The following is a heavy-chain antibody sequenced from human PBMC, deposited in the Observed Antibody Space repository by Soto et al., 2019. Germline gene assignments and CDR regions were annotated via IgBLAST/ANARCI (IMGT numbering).Heavy chain of an antibody. D-gene: IGHD2-2*01. Sequence: QVQLQQWGAGLLKPSETLSLTCAVYGGSFSAYYWSWIRQPPGKGLEWIGEINHSGSTNYNPSLKIRVTISVDTSKNQFSLKLSSVTAADTAVYYCALRPGYCSTTTCYQPFDYWAQGTLVIVSS. J-gene: IGHJ4*02. CDR3: ALRPGYCSTTTCYQPFDY. V-gene: IGHV4-34*01. CDR1: GGSFSAYY. CDR2: INHSGST.